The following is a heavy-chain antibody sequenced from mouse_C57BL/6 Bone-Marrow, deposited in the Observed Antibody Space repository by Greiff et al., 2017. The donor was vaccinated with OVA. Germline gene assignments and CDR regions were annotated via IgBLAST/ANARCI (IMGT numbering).Heavy chain of an antibody. CDR2: INPYNGGT. V-gene: IGHV1-19*01. CDR3: ASSYYYGSSYYYFDY. J-gene: IGHJ2*01. D-gene: IGHD1-1*01. CDR1: GYTFTDYY. Sequence: VQLQQSGPVLVKPGASVKMSCKASGYTFTDYYMNWVKQSHGKSLEWIGVINPYNGGTSYNQKFKGKATLTVDKSSSTAYMELNSLTSEDSAVYYCASSYYYGSSYYYFDYWGQGTTLTVSS.